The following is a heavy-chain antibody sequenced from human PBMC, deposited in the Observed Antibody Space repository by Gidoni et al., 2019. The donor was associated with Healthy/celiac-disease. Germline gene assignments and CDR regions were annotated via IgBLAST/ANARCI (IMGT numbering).Heavy chain of an antibody. D-gene: IGHD4-17*01. CDR1: GYSFTSYW. J-gene: IGHJ3*02. CDR2: IYPGDSDT. V-gene: IGHV5-51*03. Sequence: EVQLVQSGAEVKKPGESLKSSCRGSGYSFTSYWIGWVRQMPGKGLEWMGIIYPGDSDTRYSPSFQGQVTISADKSISTAYLQWSSLKASDTAMYYCASPAYYGDYGTEAFDIWGQGTMVTVSS. CDR3: ASPAYYGDYGTEAFDI.